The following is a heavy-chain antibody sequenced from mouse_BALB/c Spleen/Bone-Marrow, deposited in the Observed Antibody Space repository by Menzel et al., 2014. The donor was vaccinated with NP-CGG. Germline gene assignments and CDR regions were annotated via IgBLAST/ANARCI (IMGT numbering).Heavy chain of an antibody. J-gene: IGHJ3*01. V-gene: IGHV2-9*02. Sequence: QVQLKESGPGLVAPSQSLSITCTVSGFSLSNYGVHWVRQPPGKGLEWLGVIWAGGSTNYNSALMSRLSINKDNSKSQVFLKMNSLQPDDTAMYYCARYYGSSDSWFANWGQGTLVTVSA. D-gene: IGHD1-1*01. CDR3: ARYYGSSDSWFAN. CDR2: IWAGGST. CDR1: GFSLSNYG.